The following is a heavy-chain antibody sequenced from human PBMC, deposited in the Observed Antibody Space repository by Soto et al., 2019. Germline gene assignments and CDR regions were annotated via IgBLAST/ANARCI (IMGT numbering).Heavy chain of an antibody. CDR3: ARGPCGGGSCYSDLFPETGFDS. Sequence: QVHLQESGPALVKASETLSLICTVSGGSISHDYWSWVRQTADKGLEWIGRVVSGGTSYYNPSLKGRVSMSVDTFNNQFSLQVTSVTAADTAMYYCARGPCGGGSCYSDLFPETGFDSWGQGTLVTVSS. D-gene: IGHD2-15*01. CDR2: VVSGGTS. V-gene: IGHV4-4*07. J-gene: IGHJ4*02. CDR1: GGSISHDY.